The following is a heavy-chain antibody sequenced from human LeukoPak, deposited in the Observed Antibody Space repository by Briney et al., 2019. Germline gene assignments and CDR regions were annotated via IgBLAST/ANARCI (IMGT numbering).Heavy chain of an antibody. Sequence: SVKVSCKASGGTFISYAISWVRQAPGQGLEWMGGIIPIFGTANYAQKFQGRVTITADESTSTAYMELSSLRSEDTAVYYCARVTGGRWLPTYFNYWGQGTLVTVSS. CDR2: IIPIFGTA. CDR3: ARVTGGRWLPTYFNY. CDR1: GGTFISYA. J-gene: IGHJ4*02. D-gene: IGHD5-24*01. V-gene: IGHV1-69*13.